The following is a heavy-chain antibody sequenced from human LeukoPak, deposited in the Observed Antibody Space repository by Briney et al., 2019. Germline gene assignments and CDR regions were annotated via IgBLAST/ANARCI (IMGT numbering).Heavy chain of an antibody. Sequence: SETLSLTCTVSGGSISSYYWSWIRQPAGKGLEWIGRIYTSGSTNYNPSLKSRVTMSVDTSKNQFSLKLSSVTTADTAVYYCARARVRYFDWSFDPWGQGTLVTVSS. CDR3: ARARVRYFDWSFDP. V-gene: IGHV4-4*07. J-gene: IGHJ5*02. CDR1: GGSISSYY. CDR2: IYTSGST. D-gene: IGHD3-9*01.